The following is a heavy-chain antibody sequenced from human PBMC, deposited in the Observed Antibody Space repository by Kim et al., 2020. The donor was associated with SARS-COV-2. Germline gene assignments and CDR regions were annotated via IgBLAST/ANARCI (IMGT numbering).Heavy chain of an antibody. Sequence: SETLSLTCTVSGGSISSYYWSWIRQPPGKGLEWIGYIYYSGSTNYNPSLKSRVTISVDTSKNQFSLKLSSVTAADTAVYYCARDRRVDSGYDWMNWFDPWGQGTLVTVSS. CDR3: ARDRRVDSGYDWMNWFDP. V-gene: IGHV4-59*01. CDR2: IYYSGST. J-gene: IGHJ5*02. D-gene: IGHD5-12*01. CDR1: GGSISSYY.